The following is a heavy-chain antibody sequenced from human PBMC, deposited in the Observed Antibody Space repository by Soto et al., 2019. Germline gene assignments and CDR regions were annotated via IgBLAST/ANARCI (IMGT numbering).Heavy chain of an antibody. CDR2: IWYDGSNK. CDR1: GFTFSSYG. V-gene: IGHV3-33*01. CDR3: ARDDGSTHY. Sequence: QVQLVESGGGVVQPGRSLRLSCAASGFTFSSYGMHWVRQAPGKGLEWVAVIWYDGSNKYYADSVKGRFTVSRDNSKNTLYLQMNSLRAEDTAVYYCARDDGSTHYWGQGTLVTVSS. D-gene: IGHD2-15*01. J-gene: IGHJ4*02.